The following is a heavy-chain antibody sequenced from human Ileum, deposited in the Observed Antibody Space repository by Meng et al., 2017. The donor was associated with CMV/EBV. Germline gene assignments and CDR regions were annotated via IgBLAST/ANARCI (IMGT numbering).Heavy chain of an antibody. CDR3: ARDGPGHWNSDAFDI. J-gene: IGHJ3*02. CDR2: IKQDGREK. V-gene: IGHV3-7*01. CDR1: GFTFSSYW. D-gene: IGHD1-7*01. Sequence: GGSLRLSCAASGFTFSSYWMSWVRQVPGKGLEWVANIKQDGREKYYVGSVTGRFTISRDNAENSLYLQMNSLRAEDTAVYYCARDGPGHWNSDAFDIWGQGTMVTVSS.